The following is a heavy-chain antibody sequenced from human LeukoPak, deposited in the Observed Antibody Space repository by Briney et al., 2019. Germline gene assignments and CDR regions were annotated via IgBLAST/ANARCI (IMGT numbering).Heavy chain of an antibody. CDR3: ARGELKMGSGGTYLRW. CDR1: GYTFTGYY. D-gene: IGHD2-15*01. V-gene: IGHV1-2*02. CDR2: INPKSGAT. J-gene: IGHJ4*02. Sequence: ASVKVSCKASGYTFTGYYMHWVRQAPGQGLEWMGWINPKSGATHYAQMFQGRVTMTRDTSISAAYLDLRGLRSDDTAVYYCARGELKMGSGGTYLRWWGQGTLVSVSS.